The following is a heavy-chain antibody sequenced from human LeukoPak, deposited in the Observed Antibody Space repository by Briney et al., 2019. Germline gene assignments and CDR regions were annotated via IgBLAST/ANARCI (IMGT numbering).Heavy chain of an antibody. CDR2: ISYETNYK. Sequence: PGRSLRLSCTASGFTFSTYALHWVRQAPGKGLEWVAVISYETNYKYYADSVKGRFTTSRDNSKNTLYLQMSSLRAEDTALYYCARSPTLYCSSSSRWGGVFDIWGQGTLVTVSS. V-gene: IGHV3-30-3*01. J-gene: IGHJ3*02. CDR1: GFTFSTYA. D-gene: IGHD2-2*01. CDR3: ARSPTLYCSSSSRWGGVFDI.